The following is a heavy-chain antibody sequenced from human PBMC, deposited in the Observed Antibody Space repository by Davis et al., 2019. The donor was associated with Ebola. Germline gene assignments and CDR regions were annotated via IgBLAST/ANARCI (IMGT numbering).Heavy chain of an antibody. CDR1: GGTFSSYA. CDR3: ARDYLRYGMDV. CDR2: IIPILGIA. J-gene: IGHJ6*02. V-gene: IGHV1-69*04. Sequence: SVKVSCKASGGTFSSYAISWVRQAPGQGLEWMGRIIPILGIANYAQKFQGRVTITADESTSTAYMELSSLRSEDTAVYYCARDYLRYGMDVWGQGTTVTVSS.